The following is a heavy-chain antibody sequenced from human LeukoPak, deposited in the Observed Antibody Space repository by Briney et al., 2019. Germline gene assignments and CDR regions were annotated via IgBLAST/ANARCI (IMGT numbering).Heavy chain of an antibody. Sequence: GASLRLSCAASGFIFRNYAMSWVRQAPGKGLGWVSPITGSGDTTYYADSVKGRFTVPRDNSKNTLYVEMNTLRAEDTAVYYCAKWGDYDILTGYYVSDFWGQGTLVTVSS. D-gene: IGHD3-9*01. CDR3: AKWGDYDILTGYYVSDF. V-gene: IGHV3-23*01. CDR1: GFIFRNYA. CDR2: ITGSGDTT. J-gene: IGHJ4*02.